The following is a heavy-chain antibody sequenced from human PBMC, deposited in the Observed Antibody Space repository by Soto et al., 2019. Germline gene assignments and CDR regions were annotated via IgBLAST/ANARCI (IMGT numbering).Heavy chain of an antibody. D-gene: IGHD3-10*02. V-gene: IGHV3-49*03. Sequence: PGGSLRLSCTASGFTFGDYAMSWFRQAPGKGLEWVGFIRSKAYGGTTEYAASVKGRFTISRDDSKSIAYLQMNSLKTEDTAVYYCTRLMFGELYRATTPPFDYWGQGTLVTVSS. CDR2: IRSKAYGGTT. J-gene: IGHJ4*02. CDR3: TRLMFGELYRATTPPFDY. CDR1: GFTFGDYA.